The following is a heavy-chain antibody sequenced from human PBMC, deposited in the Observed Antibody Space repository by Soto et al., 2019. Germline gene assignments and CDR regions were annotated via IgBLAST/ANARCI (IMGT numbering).Heavy chain of an antibody. D-gene: IGHD6-19*01. J-gene: IGHJ4*02. CDR3: ARVHPSSGWGLDY. V-gene: IGHV4-59*01. CDR2: IYYSGST. Sequence: SETLSLTCTVSGGSISSYYWSWIRQPPGKGLEWIGYIYYSGSTNYNPSLKSRVTISVDTSKNQFSLKLSSVTAADTAVYYCARVHPSSGWGLDYWGQGTLVTVSS. CDR1: GGSISSYY.